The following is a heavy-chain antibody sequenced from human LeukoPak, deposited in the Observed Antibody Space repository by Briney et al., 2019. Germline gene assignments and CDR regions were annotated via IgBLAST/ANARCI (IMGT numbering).Heavy chain of an antibody. V-gene: IGHV4-59*01. CDR2: IHYSGST. Sequence: SETLSLTCTVSGGSMSSYYWSWIRQPLGKGLGWIGYIHYSGSTNYNPSLKSRVTISVDASKNQFSLKLSSVTAADTAVYYCAREKLELSRNDAFDIWGQGTLVTVSS. D-gene: IGHD1-7*01. CDR1: GGSMSSYY. J-gene: IGHJ3*02. CDR3: AREKLELSRNDAFDI.